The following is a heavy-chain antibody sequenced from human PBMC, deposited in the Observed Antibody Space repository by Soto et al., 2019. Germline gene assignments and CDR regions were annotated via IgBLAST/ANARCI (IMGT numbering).Heavy chain of an antibody. CDR3: ARLYYGDYVGEYYYYYYGMDV. J-gene: IGHJ6*02. D-gene: IGHD4-17*01. CDR2: IYYSGST. V-gene: IGHV4-39*01. Sequence: SETLSLTCTVSGGSISSSSYYWGWIRQPPGKGLEWIGSIYYSGSTYYNPSLKSRVTISVDTSKNQFSLKLSSVTAADTAVYYCARLYYGDYVGEYYYYYYGMDVWGQGTTVTVSS. CDR1: GGSISSSSYY.